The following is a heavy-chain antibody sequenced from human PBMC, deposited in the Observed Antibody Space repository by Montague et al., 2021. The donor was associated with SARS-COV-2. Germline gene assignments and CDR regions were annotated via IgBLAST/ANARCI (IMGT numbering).Heavy chain of an antibody. Sequence: SETLSLTCTVSGGSISSYYWSWIRQPPGKGLEWIGNIYYSGSTNYNPSLKSRVTISVDTSKNQFSLKLSSVTAADTAVYYCASQVPGFWCGIDYWGQGTLVTVSS. CDR2: IYYSGST. CDR3: ASQVPGFWCGIDY. J-gene: IGHJ4*02. V-gene: IGHV4-59*01. CDR1: GGSISSYY. D-gene: IGHD3-3*01.